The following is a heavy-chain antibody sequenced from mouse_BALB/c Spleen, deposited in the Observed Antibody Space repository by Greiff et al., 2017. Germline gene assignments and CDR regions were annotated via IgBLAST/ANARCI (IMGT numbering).Heavy chain of an antibody. J-gene: IGHJ3*01. D-gene: IGHD2-10*02. CDR1: GFTFSSYA. CDR2: ISSGGSYT. V-gene: IGHV5-9-4*01. CDR3: AREGYGNRWFAY. Sequence: EVKLMESGGGLVKPGGSLKLSCAASGFTFSSYAMSWVRQSPEKRLEWVAEISSGGSYTYYPDTVTGRFTISRDNAKNTLYLEMSSLRSEDTAMYYCAREGYGNRWFAYWGQGTLVTVSA.